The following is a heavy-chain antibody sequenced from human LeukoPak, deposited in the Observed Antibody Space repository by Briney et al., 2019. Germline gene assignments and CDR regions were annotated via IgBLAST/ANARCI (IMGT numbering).Heavy chain of an antibody. CDR1: GFTFSSYA. Sequence: GGSLRLSCAASGFTFSSYAMSWVRQAPGKGLEWVSAISGSGGSTYYADSVKGRFTISRDNAKNSLYLQMNSLRAEDTAVYYCARVRSGWYRPPVDYWGQGTLVTVSS. J-gene: IGHJ4*02. D-gene: IGHD6-19*01. CDR3: ARVRSGWYRPPVDY. V-gene: IGHV3-23*01. CDR2: ISGSGGST.